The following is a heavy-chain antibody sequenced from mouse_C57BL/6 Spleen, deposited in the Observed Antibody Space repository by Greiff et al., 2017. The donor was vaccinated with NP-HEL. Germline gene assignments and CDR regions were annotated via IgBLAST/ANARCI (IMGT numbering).Heavy chain of an antibody. CDR3: TRARGWYFDV. J-gene: IGHJ1*03. D-gene: IGHD3-3*01. CDR1: GFTFSSYA. Sequence: EVKLVESGEGLVKPGGSLKLSCAASGFTFSSYAMSWVRQTPEKRLEWVAYISSGGDYIYYADTVKGRFTISRDNARNSLYLQMSSLKSEDTAMYYCTRARGWYFDVWGTGTTVTVSS. CDR2: ISSGGDYI. V-gene: IGHV5-9-1*02.